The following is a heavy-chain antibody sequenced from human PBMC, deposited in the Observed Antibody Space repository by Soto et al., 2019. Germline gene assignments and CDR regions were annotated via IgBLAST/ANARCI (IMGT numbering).Heavy chain of an antibody. J-gene: IGHJ4*02. CDR1: GGSISSGGYS. CDR3: ARAVRGYSGYDRRAFDY. Sequence: QLQLQESGSGLVKPSQTLSLTCAVSGGSISSGGYSWSWIRQPPGKGLEWIGYIYHSGSTYYNPSLKSRVTISVDRSKNQFSLKLSSVTAADTAVYYCARAVRGYSGYDRRAFDYWGQGTLVTVSS. V-gene: IGHV4-30-2*01. CDR2: IYHSGST. D-gene: IGHD5-12*01.